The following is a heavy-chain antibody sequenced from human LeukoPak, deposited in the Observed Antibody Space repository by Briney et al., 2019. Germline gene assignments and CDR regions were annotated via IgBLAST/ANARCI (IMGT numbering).Heavy chain of an antibody. CDR3: ARGNPTNYGAYLYYFDF. J-gene: IGHJ4*02. Sequence: AASVKVSCKASGYTFTGYYMHCVRQAPGQGLEWMGIINPSGGSTSYAQKFQGRVTMTRDTSTSTVYMELSSLRSEDTAVYYCARGNPTNYGAYLYYFDFWGQGTLVTVSS. D-gene: IGHD4-17*01. V-gene: IGHV1-46*01. CDR2: INPSGGST. CDR1: GYTFTGYY.